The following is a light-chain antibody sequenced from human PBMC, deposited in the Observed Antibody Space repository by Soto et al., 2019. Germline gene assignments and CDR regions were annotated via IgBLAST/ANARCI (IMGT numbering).Light chain of an antibody. CDR3: QQVNNYTLT. V-gene: IGKV1-9*01. J-gene: IGKJ4*01. CDR2: DAS. CDR1: QGIPTF. Sequence: DIQLTQSPSFLSASVGDRATITCRASQGIPTFLAWYQQHPGTAPKRXIYDASNLHSGVPSRFSGSGSGTDFTLTISSLQPEDVATYYCQQVNNYTLTFGGGTKVDIK.